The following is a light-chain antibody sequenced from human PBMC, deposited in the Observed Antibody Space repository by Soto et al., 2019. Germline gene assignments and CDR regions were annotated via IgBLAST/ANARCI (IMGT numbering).Light chain of an antibody. CDR1: QSVSNN. CDR3: QQLNSYLFT. J-gene: IGKJ3*01. V-gene: IGKV3-15*01. Sequence: EIVLTQSPATLSVSPGERATLSCRASQSVSNNLAWYQQKPGQPPRLLIYGASTGATGIPARFSGSGSGTEFTLTISSLQSEDFAVYYCQQLNSYLFTFGPGTKVDIK. CDR2: GAS.